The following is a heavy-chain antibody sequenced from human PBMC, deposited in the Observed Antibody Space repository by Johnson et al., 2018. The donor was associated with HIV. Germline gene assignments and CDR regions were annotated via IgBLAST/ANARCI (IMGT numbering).Heavy chain of an antibody. D-gene: IGHD2-15*01. CDR3: ARGRKGYCSGGSCFPHDVFDM. CDR1: GFTFSNYA. Sequence: VQLVESGGGVVQPGRSLRLSCAASGFTFSNYAMHWVRQAPGKGLEWISYISTTGSTIYYAGSVKGRFTISRANARTSLSLEMNSLSAEDTAVYYCARGRKGYCSGGSCFPHDVFDMWGQGTMVTVSS. CDR2: ISTTGSTI. V-gene: IGHV3-48*04. J-gene: IGHJ3*02.